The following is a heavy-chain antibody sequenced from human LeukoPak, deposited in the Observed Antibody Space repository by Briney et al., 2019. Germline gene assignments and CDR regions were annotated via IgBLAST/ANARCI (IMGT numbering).Heavy chain of an antibody. CDR3: ARVRSIYSSGWYKAFDI. J-gene: IGHJ3*02. CDR2: IYYSGST. CDR1: GGSISSGGYY. D-gene: IGHD6-19*01. V-gene: IGHV4-31*03. Sequence: KPSQTLSLTCTVSGGSISSGGYYWSWIRQHPGKGLEWIGYIYYSGSTYYNPSLKSRVTISVDTSKNQFSLKLSSVTAADTAVYYCARVRSIYSSGWYKAFDIWGQGTMVTVSS.